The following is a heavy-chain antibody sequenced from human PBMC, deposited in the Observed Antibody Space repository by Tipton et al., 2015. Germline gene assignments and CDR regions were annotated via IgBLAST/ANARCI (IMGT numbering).Heavy chain of an antibody. CDR2: IYPADSDT. J-gene: IGHJ4*02. CDR3: ARRLPYFEWSKVYYFDY. V-gene: IGHV5-51*01. D-gene: IGHD3-9*01. Sequence: VQLVQSGAEVKKPGESLKISCKGSGYSFTSHWIGWVRQMPGKGLEWMGIIYPADSDTRYSPSFQGQVTISADNSINTAYLQWSSLKASDTAVYYCARRLPYFEWSKVYYFDYWGQGSPVTVSP. CDR1: GYSFTSHW.